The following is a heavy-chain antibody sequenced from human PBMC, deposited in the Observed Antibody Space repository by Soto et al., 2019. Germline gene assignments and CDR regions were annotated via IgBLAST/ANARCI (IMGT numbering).Heavy chain of an antibody. Sequence: QVQLVQSGAEVKKPGASVKVSCKASGYNFTSYAMHWVRQAPGQSLEWMGWVNTDNGNTKYPQKFQGRVTIFWDRSATTAYMDLSSLRSEDTAVYYCARGGSWYSHGCDEYWGQGTQVTVSS. CDR3: ARGGSWYSHGCDEY. V-gene: IGHV1-3*04. CDR1: GYNFTSYA. D-gene: IGHD1-26*01. CDR2: VNTDNGNT. J-gene: IGHJ4*02.